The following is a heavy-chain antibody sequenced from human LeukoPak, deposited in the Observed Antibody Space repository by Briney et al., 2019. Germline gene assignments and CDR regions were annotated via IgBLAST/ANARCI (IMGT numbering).Heavy chain of an antibody. J-gene: IGHJ4*02. CDR1: GFTFDDYG. CDR2: INWNGGST. CDR3: AREGDCSSTSCYLFDY. Sequence: GGSLRLSCAASGFTFDDYGMSWFRQAPGKGLEWVSGINWNGGSTGYADSVKGRFTISRDNAKNSLYLQMNSLRAEDTALYYCAREGDCSSTSCYLFDYWGQGTLVTVSS. V-gene: IGHV3-20*04. D-gene: IGHD2-2*01.